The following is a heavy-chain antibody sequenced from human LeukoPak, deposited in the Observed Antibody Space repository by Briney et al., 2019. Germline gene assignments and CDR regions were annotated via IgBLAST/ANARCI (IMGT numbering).Heavy chain of an antibody. V-gene: IGHV4-59*02. J-gene: IGHJ4*02. D-gene: IGHD6-13*01. Sequence: SDTLSLTCTVSGASVNVYYWSWVRQPPGKGLEWIGYINHSGRNNSNPSLKSRVTMSIDTSKHQFSLKLHSVTAADTAVYFCARLSSSWYYFDYWGQGALVTVSS. CDR2: INHSGRN. CDR3: ARLSSSWYYFDY. CDR1: GASVNVYY.